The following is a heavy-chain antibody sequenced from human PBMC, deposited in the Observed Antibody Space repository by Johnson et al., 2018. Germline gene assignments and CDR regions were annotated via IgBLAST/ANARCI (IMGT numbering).Heavy chain of an antibody. D-gene: IGHD6-13*01. V-gene: IGHV3-13*01. Sequence: VQLVESGGGLVQXGGSLRLXCAASGFTFSSYDMHWVRQATGKGLAWVPAIGTAGDTYYPGSVTGRFTISRENAKNSLYLQMNSLRAGDPAVYYCARGVGYSSSWPDAFDIWGQGTMVTVSS. CDR3: ARGVGYSSSWPDAFDI. J-gene: IGHJ3*02. CDR1: GFTFSSYD. CDR2: IGTAGDT.